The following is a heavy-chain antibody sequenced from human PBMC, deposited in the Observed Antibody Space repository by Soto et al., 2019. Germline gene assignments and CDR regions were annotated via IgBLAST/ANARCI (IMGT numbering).Heavy chain of an antibody. Sequence: GSLRLSCAASGFTFSGFGMHWVRQAPGKGLEWVAIIWYDGSDKYYADSVRGRFTISRDNSKNTLYLQMNSLRAEDTAVYHCAFGNLSYYFDFWGQGTPVTVSS. CDR1: GFTFSGFG. CDR3: AFGNLSYYFDF. D-gene: IGHD3-16*01. CDR2: IWYDGSDK. V-gene: IGHV3-33*01. J-gene: IGHJ4*02.